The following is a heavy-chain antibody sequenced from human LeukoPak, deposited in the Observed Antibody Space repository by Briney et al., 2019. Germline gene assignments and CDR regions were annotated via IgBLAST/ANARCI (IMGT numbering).Heavy chain of an antibody. CDR1: GFTFRSYA. J-gene: IGHJ4*02. CDR2: IGGSDGST. Sequence: GGSLRLSCAASGFTFRSYAMSWVRQAPGKGLEWVSAIGGSDGSTYYADSVKGRFTISRDNSKNIMYLQMNSLREEDTAVYSCARDQLGAVLYFDYWGQGALVTVSS. D-gene: IGHD1-1*01. V-gene: IGHV3-23*01. CDR3: ARDQLGAVLYFDY.